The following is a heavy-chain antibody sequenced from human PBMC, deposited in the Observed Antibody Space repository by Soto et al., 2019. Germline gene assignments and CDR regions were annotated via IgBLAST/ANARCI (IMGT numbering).Heavy chain of an antibody. CDR1: GFTLSSYA. D-gene: IGHD5-12*01. Sequence: GGSLRLSCAASGFTLSSYAMHWVRQAPGKGLEWVAVIWYDGINKYYADSVKGRFTISRDSSKNTLYLQMNSLRAEDTAVYYCARAQTMKFLARGMDLWGQGTTVTVSS. CDR2: IWYDGINK. J-gene: IGHJ6*02. CDR3: ARAQTMKFLARGMDL. V-gene: IGHV3-33*01.